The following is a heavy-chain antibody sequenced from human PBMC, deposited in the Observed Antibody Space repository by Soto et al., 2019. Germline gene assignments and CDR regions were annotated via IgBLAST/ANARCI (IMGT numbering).Heavy chain of an antibody. CDR1: EDIFNSYS. D-gene: IGHD5-12*01. J-gene: IGHJ5*02. Sequence: QVPLVQSGAEVKKPGSSVKVSCKASEDIFNSYSISWVLQAPGQGLEYMGGILPMFGTANSVEKVQGRLTLAADKSTTTTYMELTDLRFADTAVYYCARDLRGYDPALNRFEPWGQGTLVNVSS. CDR2: ILPMFGTA. V-gene: IGHV1-69*06. CDR3: ARDLRGYDPALNRFEP.